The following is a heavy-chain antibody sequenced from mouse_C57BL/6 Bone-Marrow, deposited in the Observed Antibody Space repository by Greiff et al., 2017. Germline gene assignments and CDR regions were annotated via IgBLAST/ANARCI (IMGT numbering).Heavy chain of an antibody. D-gene: IGHD2-4*01. CDR1: GYTFTNYW. V-gene: IGHV1-63*01. J-gene: IGHJ2*01. CDR3: AIGDDYGPFDY. CDR2: IYPGGGYT. Sequence: QVQLQQSGAELVRPGTSVKMSCKASGYTFTNYWIGWAKQRPGHGLEWIGDIYPGGGYTNYNEKFKGKATLAAYKSSSTAYMQFSSLTSEDSAIYYCAIGDDYGPFDYWGQGTTLTVSS.